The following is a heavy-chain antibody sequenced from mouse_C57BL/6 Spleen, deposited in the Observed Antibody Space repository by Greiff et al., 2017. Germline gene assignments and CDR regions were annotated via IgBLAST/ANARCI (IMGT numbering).Heavy chain of an antibody. CDR3: AREGDLSMDY. CDR1: GYTFTDYN. V-gene: IGHV1-22*01. J-gene: IGHJ4*01. CDR2: INPNNGGT. D-gene: IGHD3-3*01. Sequence: VQLKESGPELVKPGASVKMSCKASGYTFTDYNMHWVKQSHGKSLEWIGYINPNNGGTSYNQKFKGKATLTVNKSSSTAYMELRSLTSEDSAVYYCAREGDLSMDYWGQGTSVTVSS.